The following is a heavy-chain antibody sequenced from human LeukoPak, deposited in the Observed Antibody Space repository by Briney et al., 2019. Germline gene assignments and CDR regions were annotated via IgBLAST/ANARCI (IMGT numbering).Heavy chain of an antibody. D-gene: IGHD2-15*01. CDR3: ARGPGVVVAATPDY. Sequence: ASVKVSCKASGYTFTSYGISWVRQAPGQGLEWMGWISAYNDNTNYAQKLQGRVTMTTDTSTSTAYMELRSLRSDDTAVYYCARGPGVVVAATPDYWGQGTLVTVSS. CDR1: GYTFTSYG. J-gene: IGHJ4*02. V-gene: IGHV1-18*01. CDR2: ISAYNDNT.